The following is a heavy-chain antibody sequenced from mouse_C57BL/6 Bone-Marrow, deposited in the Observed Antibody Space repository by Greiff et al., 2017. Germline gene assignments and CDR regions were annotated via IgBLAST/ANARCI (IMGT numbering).Heavy chain of an antibody. D-gene: IGHD2-3*01. J-gene: IGHJ2*01. V-gene: IGHV10-1*01. Sequence: EVHLVESGGGFVQPKGSLKLSCAASGFSFNTYAMNWVRQAPGQGLEWVARIRSKSNNYATYYADSVKDRLTISRDDSESMLYLLMNNLKTEDTAMYYCVRHEGDGYYFDDWGKGTTLTVSS. CDR3: VRHEGDGYYFDD. CDR1: GFSFNTYA. CDR2: IRSKSNNYAT.